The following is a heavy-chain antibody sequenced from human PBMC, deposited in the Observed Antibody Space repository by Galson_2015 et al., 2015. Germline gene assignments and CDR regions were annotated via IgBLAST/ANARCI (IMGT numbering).Heavy chain of an antibody. J-gene: IGHJ6*03. CDR1: GFTFSSYE. CDR2: ISSSGSTI. Sequence: SLRLSCAASGFTFSSYEMNWVRQAPGKGLEWVSYISSSGSTIYYADSVKGRSTISRDNAKNSLYLQMNSLRAEDTAVYYCARYDYYYYYMDVWGKGTTVTVSS. CDR3: ARYDYYYYYMDV. V-gene: IGHV3-48*03.